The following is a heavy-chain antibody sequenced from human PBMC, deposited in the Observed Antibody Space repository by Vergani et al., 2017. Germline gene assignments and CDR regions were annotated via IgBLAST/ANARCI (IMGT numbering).Heavy chain of an antibody. V-gene: IGHV1-69*01. J-gene: IGHJ3*02. Sequence: QVQLVQSGAEVKKPGSSVKVSCKASGGTFSSYAISWVRQAPGQGLEWMGGIIPIFGTANYAQKFQGRVTITADEATSTAYMELSSLRSEDTAVYYCARDIPPNDDSHRVSFDIWGQGTMVTVSS. D-gene: IGHD1-1*01. CDR3: ARDIPPNDDSHRVSFDI. CDR1: GGTFSSYA. CDR2: IIPIFGTA.